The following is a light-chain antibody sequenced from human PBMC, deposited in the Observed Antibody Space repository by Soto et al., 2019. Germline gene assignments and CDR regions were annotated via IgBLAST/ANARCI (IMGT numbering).Light chain of an antibody. Sequence: DIVMTQSPDSLAVSLGERATINCKSSQSVLSSVNHKNYLSWYQQKPVQPPKLLFSWASARESGVPDRFSGSGSGTDFTLTISSLQAEDVAVYYGQQHHTAPLTGGGGTEVDIK. CDR3: QQHHTAPLT. J-gene: IGKJ4*01. V-gene: IGKV4-1*01. CDR1: QSVLSSVNHKNY. CDR2: WAS.